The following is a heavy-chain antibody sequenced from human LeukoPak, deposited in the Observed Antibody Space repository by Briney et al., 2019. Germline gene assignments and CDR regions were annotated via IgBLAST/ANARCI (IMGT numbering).Heavy chain of an antibody. CDR1: GLSFSINA. V-gene: IGHV3-23*01. CDR2: ISGSGADT. CDR3: AKETTYGGANYYYYYMDV. D-gene: IGHD1/OR15-1a*01. Sequence: GGTLRLSRAVSGLSFSINAMSWVRQAPGKGRDGVSAISGSGADTLCAESVKGRFTNPRHNSKHRLYRPMNSLRAGDTAVFLCAKETTYGGANYYYYYMDVWGKGTTVTVSS. J-gene: IGHJ6*03.